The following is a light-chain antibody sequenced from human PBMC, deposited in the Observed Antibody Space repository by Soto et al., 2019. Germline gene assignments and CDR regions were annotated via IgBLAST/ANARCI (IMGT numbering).Light chain of an antibody. CDR3: QQFGSSIPHT. CDR1: QVIGSRY. Sequence: EIVMTQSPGTLSLSPGESATISCRASQVIGSRYLAWYHQKSGQAPRLLIYGASSRATVIPDRFSGSGSGTDFTLTISRLEPEDFGVYYCQQFGSSIPHTFGQGTKLEIK. V-gene: IGKV3-20*01. CDR2: GAS. J-gene: IGKJ2*01.